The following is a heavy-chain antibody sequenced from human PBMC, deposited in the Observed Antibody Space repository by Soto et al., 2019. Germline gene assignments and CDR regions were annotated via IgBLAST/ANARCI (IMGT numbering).Heavy chain of an antibody. Sequence: ASVKVSCKASGYTFTSYGISWVRQAPGQGLEWMGWISAYNGNTNYAQKLQGRVTMTTDTSTSTAYMELRSLRADDTAVYYCASRYLDRTTTHSDYWGQGTLVTVSS. CDR2: ISAYNGNT. CDR3: ASRYLDRTTTHSDY. D-gene: IGHD1-1*01. V-gene: IGHV1-18*01. J-gene: IGHJ4*02. CDR1: GYTFTSYG.